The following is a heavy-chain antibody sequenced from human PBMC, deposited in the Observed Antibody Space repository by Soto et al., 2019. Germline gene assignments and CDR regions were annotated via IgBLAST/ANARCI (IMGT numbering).Heavy chain of an antibody. J-gene: IGHJ6*02. V-gene: IGHV4-31*03. D-gene: IGHD3-10*01. CDR1: GGSISRGAYS. CDR2: IYYSGST. CDR3: ARLLWVTSYYGMDV. Sequence: QVQLQESGPGLVKPSQTLSLTCTVSGGSISRGAYSWSWIRQHPGKGLEWIGYIYYSGSTYYNPSLKSRVTISVDTSKNQYSLKLSSVTAADTAVYYCARLLWVTSYYGMDVWGQGTTVTVSS.